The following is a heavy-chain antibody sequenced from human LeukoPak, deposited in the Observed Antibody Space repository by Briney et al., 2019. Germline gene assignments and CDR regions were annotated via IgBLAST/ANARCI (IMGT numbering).Heavy chain of an antibody. CDR2: IYSGGST. V-gene: IGHV3-53*01. J-gene: IGHJ5*02. CDR1: GFTVSSNY. D-gene: IGHD1-26*01. Sequence: GGSLRLSCAASGFTVSSNYMSWVRQAPGKGLEWVSVIYSGGSTYYADSVKGRFTISRDNSKNTLFLQMNSLRAEDTAVYYCAREEPRYSGSYHHWGQGTLVTVSS. CDR3: AREEPRYSGSYHH.